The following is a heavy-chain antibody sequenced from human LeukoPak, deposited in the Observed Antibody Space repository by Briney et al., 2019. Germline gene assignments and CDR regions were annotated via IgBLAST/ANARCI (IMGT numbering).Heavy chain of an antibody. CDR1: GFPFSNYA. CDR3: ARPLFGDYYGLFDY. J-gene: IGHJ4*02. CDR2: ISSDGSDT. D-gene: IGHD4-17*01. Sequence: QTGGSLRLSCAASGFPFSNYAMTWVRQAPGKGLEWVSLISSDGSDTTYADSVRGRFTISRDNSKKSLYLQMNSLRTHDTALYYCARPLFGDYYGLFDYWGQGALVTVSS. V-gene: IGHV3-43*02.